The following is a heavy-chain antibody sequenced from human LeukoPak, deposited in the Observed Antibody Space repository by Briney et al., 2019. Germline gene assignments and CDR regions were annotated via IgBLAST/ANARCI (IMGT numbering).Heavy chain of an antibody. CDR3: ARQGRSGYSYELVYFDY. V-gene: IGHV5-51*01. CDR1: GYSFTSYW. J-gene: IGHJ4*02. Sequence: GESLEISCKGSGYSFTSYWIGWVRQMPGKGLEWMGIIYPGDSDTRYSPSFQGQVTISADKSISTAYLQWSSLKASDTAMYYCARQGRSGYSYELVYFDYWGQGTLVTVSS. D-gene: IGHD5-18*01. CDR2: IYPGDSDT.